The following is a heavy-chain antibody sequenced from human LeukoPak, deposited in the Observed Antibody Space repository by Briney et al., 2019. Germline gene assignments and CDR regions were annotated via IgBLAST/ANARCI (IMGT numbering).Heavy chain of an antibody. Sequence: GSLRLSCAASGFTFSSYAMSWVRQAPGKGLEWIGEIIHSGRATYNPSLKSRLTLSVDPSMNHFSLRLSSVTAADTAVYYCARGTVLTAYASFDYWGQGALVTVSS. V-gene: IGHV4-34*01. CDR3: ARGTVLTAYASFDY. CDR2: IIHSGRA. CDR1: GFTFSSYA. D-gene: IGHD3-16*01. J-gene: IGHJ4*02.